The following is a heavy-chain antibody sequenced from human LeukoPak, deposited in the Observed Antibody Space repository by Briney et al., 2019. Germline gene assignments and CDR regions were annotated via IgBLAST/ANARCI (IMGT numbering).Heavy chain of an antibody. J-gene: IGHJ4*02. D-gene: IGHD3-22*01. CDR2: ISYDGSNK. CDR1: GFTFSSYG. CDR3: AKEEGTKIGDYEKYRYFDY. Sequence: PGGSLRLSCAASGFTFSSYGMHWVRQAPGKGLEWVAVISYDGSNKYYADSVKGRFTISRDNSKNTLYLQMNSLRAEDTAVYYCAKEEGTKIGDYEKYRYFDYWGQGTLVTVSS. V-gene: IGHV3-30*18.